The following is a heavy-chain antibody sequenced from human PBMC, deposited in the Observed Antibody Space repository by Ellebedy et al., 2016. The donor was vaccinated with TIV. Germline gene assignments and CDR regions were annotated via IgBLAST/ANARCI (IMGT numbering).Heavy chain of an antibody. J-gene: IGHJ6*02. CDR2: ITESGGNT. Sequence: GESLKISCAASGLTFSSHAMSWVRQAPGKGLEWVSSITESGGNTYYADSVKGRFTISRDNSKDTLYLQMNSLTAKDTAVYYCAREVLGGQGDMDVWGQGTTVTVSS. V-gene: IGHV3-23*01. CDR3: AREVLGGQGDMDV. CDR1: GLTFSSHA. D-gene: IGHD3-10*01.